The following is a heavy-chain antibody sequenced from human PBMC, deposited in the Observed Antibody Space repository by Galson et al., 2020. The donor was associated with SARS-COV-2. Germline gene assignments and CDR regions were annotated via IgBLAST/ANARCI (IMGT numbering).Heavy chain of an antibody. CDR1: GGSTSSSSYY. D-gene: IGHD6-13*01. V-gene: IGHV4-39*01. Sequence: SETLSLTCTVSGGSTSSSSYYWGWIRQPPGKGLEWIGSIYYSGSTYYNPSLKSRVTISVDTSKNQFSLKLSSVTAADTAVYYCARLIAAAGTDYWGQGTLVTVSS. J-gene: IGHJ4*02. CDR2: IYYSGST. CDR3: ARLIAAAGTDY.